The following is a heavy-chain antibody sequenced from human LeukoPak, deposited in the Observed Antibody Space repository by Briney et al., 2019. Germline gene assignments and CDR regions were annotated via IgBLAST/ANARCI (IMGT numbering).Heavy chain of an antibody. CDR3: AREAYNWNDDPNSFDY. J-gene: IGHJ4*02. D-gene: IGHD1-20*01. Sequence: ASVKVSCKASGYTFTGYYMHWVRQAPGQGLEWMGWINPNSGGTNYAQKFQGRVTMTRDTSISTAYMGLSRLRSDDTAVYYCAREAYNWNDDPNSFDYWGQGTLVTVSS. CDR2: INPNSGGT. V-gene: IGHV1-2*02. CDR1: GYTFTGYY.